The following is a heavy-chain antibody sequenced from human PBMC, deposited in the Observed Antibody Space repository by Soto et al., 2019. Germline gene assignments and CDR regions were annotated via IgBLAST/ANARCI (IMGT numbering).Heavy chain of an antibody. CDR3: ARHTCTGDCPDLDFYYGMDV. Sequence: PGESLKISCEGSGYSFTTYWIGWVRQMTGKGLEWRGVIYPGDSDTRYSPSFRGRVTISAAKSSSTAFLPWSNLKASDTAMYYCARHTCTGDCPDLDFYYGMDVWGQGTTVTVSS. CDR1: GYSFTTYW. D-gene: IGHD2-8*02. J-gene: IGHJ6*02. V-gene: IGHV5-51*01. CDR2: IYPGDSDT.